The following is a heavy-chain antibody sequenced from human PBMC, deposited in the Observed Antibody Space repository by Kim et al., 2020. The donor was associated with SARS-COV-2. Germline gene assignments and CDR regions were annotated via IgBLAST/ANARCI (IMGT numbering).Heavy chain of an antibody. CDR3: ARGKDY. Sequence: AYNGNPNYAQKFQGRVTMTTDTSTSTAYMELRSLRSDDTAVYYCARGKDYWGQGTLVTVSS. V-gene: IGHV1-18*01. CDR2: AYNGNP. J-gene: IGHJ4*02.